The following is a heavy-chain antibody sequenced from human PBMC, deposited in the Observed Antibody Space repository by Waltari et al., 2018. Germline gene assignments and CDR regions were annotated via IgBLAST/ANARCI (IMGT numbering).Heavy chain of an antibody. D-gene: IGHD2-2*01. CDR3: AREIRDIVVVPSPGGY. V-gene: IGHV4-39*07. CDR1: GGSLDSSHSY. CDR2: IFYNGAT. Sequence: QLQLQESGPGLVKPSETLSLTCTVSGGSLDSSHSYWGWIRQPPGQGLEWLGTIFYNGATKYNPSLKSRVSISLDTSKNQFSLRLSSITAADTAMYYCAREIRDIVVVPSPGGYWGQGTLVTVSS. J-gene: IGHJ4*02.